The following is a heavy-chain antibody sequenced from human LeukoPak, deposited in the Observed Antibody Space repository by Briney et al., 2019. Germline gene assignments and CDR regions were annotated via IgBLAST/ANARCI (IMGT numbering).Heavy chain of an antibody. CDR3: ARDESGYNSLEY. V-gene: IGHV4-34*09. J-gene: IGHJ4*02. CDR1: GGSFSGYY. D-gene: IGHD5-24*01. CDR2: INHSGST. Sequence: PSETLSLTRAVYGGSFSGYYWSWIRPPPGKGLEWIGEINHSGSTNYNPSLKSRLIMSVDTCNNQFSLKLSSVTAADTAVYCCARDESGYNSLEYWGQGTLVTVSS.